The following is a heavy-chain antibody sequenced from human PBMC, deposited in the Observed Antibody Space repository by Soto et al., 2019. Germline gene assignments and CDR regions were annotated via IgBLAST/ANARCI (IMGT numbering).Heavy chain of an antibody. CDR2: IDPRDSYV. V-gene: IGHV5-10-1*01. CDR3: ARLFCSTTTCDSWFDP. J-gene: IGHJ5*02. D-gene: IGHD2-2*01. Sequence: GESLKIACRGFGYTFTTFWISWVRQMPGKGLEWMGRIDPRDSYVNYSPSFQGHVTISLDKSISTAYLQWGSLKASDTAMYYCARLFCSTTTCDSWFDPWGQGTLVTSPQ. CDR1: GYTFTTFW.